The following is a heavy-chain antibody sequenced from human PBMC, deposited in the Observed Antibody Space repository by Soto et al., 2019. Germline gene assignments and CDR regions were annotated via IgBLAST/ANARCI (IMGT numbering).Heavy chain of an antibody. CDR3: ARGGYYDNSWGKLRHYGLDV. D-gene: IGHD3-16*01. V-gene: IGHV1-18*01. CDR1: GYTFIRYG. J-gene: IGHJ6*02. Sequence: QVQLAQSANEVKKPGASVRVSCKAAGYTFIRYGIAWVRQAPGQGLEWMGWMSPYNDYTVYAQKFQGRVSMTADTSTRTVYMNLWGLKSDDTAVYYCARGGYYDNSWGKLRHYGLDVWGQGTSVSVSS. CDR2: MSPYNDYT.